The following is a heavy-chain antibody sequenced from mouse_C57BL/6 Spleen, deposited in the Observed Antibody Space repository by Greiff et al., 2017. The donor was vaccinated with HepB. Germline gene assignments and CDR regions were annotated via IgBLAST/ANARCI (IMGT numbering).Heavy chain of an antibody. D-gene: IGHD4-1*01. V-gene: IGHV1-59*01. CDR3: ATWRELRRFDY. J-gene: IGHJ2*01. Sequence: QVQLQQPGAELVRPGTSVKLSCKASGYTFTSYWMHWVKQRPGQGLEWIGVIDPSDSYTNYNQKFKGKATLTVDTSSSTAYMQLSSLTSEDSAVYYCATWRELRRFDYWGQGTTLTVSS. CDR2: IDPSDSYT. CDR1: GYTFTSYW.